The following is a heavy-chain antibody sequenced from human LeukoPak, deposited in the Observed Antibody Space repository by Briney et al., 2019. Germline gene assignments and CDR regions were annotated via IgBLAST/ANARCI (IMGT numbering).Heavy chain of an antibody. Sequence: LSGGSLRLSCLASGSTLTSYEMTWVRQAPGKGLEWVSVIYSGGSTYYADSVKGRFTISRDNSKNTLYLQMNSLRAEDTAVYYCAREVVRAAAGNYYGMDVWGQGTTVTVSS. D-gene: IGHD6-13*01. J-gene: IGHJ6*02. CDR3: AREVVRAAAGNYYGMDV. V-gene: IGHV3-66*01. CDR1: GSTLTSYE. CDR2: IYSGGST.